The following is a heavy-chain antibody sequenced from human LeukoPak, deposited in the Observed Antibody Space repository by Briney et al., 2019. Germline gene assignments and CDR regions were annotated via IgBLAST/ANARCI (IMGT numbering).Heavy chain of an antibody. D-gene: IGHD3-22*01. CDR3: TTDLSHRLYYYDSSGYSGY. Sequence: GGSLRLSCAASGFTFSNAWMSWVRQAPGKGLEWVGRIKSKTDGGTTDYAAPVKGRFTISRDDSKNTLYLQMNSLKTEDTAVYYCTTDLSHRLYYYDSSGYSGYWGQGTLVTVSS. J-gene: IGHJ4*02. V-gene: IGHV3-15*01. CDR1: GFTFSNAW. CDR2: IKSKTDGGTT.